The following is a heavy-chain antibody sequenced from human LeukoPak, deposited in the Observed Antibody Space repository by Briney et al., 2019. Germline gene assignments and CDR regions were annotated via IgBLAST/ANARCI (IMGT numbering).Heavy chain of an antibody. Sequence: GGSLRLSCAASGFTFSNYGMHWVRQAPGKGLEWVAVISYDGRNKHYPDSVKGRFTISRDISTDALWLQMDSLRTEDTAVYYCAKGPLRGTAAAIDYWGQGTLVTVSS. J-gene: IGHJ4*02. CDR2: ISYDGRNK. CDR3: AKGPLRGTAAAIDY. V-gene: IGHV3-30*18. CDR1: GFTFSNYG. D-gene: IGHD2-2*01.